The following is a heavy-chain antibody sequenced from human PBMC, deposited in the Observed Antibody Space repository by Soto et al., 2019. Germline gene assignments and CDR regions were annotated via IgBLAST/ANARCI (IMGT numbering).Heavy chain of an antibody. CDR2: TYHRGST. D-gene: IGHD3-16*02. V-gene: IGHV4-59*01. Sequence: SETLSLTCSVSGVSIRGYFSSWIRQPPGRGLEWIGYTYHRGSTNYSPSLKSRVAIALDTSENQFSLKVSSVTAADTAVYYCARIGGYHGPLDYWGQGTPVT. J-gene: IGHJ4*02. CDR3: ARIGGYHGPLDY. CDR1: GVSIRGYF.